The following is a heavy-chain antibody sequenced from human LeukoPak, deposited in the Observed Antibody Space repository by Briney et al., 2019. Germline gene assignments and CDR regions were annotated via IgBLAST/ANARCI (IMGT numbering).Heavy chain of an antibody. Sequence: PGGSLRLSCAASGSTFSNAWVSWVRQAPGKGQEWVGRIKSKTDGGTTDYAAPVKGRFTISRDDSKNTLYLQMNSLKTEDTAVYYCTTDSYYDFWSGYLYYFDYWGQGTLVTVSS. CDR3: TTDSYYDFWSGYLYYFDY. J-gene: IGHJ4*02. CDR2: IKSKTDGGTT. D-gene: IGHD3-3*01. CDR1: GSTFSNAW. V-gene: IGHV3-15*01.